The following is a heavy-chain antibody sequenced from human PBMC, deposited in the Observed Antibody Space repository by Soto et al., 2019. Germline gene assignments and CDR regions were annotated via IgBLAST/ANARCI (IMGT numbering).Heavy chain of an antibody. CDR3: AKDRFTPYYFDY. V-gene: IGHV3-23*01. Sequence: EVQLLESGGGLVQPGGSLRLSCEASGFTFSNYAMSWVRQAPGKGLEWVSDISGSGGITYYADSVKGRFTISRDNSKSTLYLQVNSLRAEDTAVYYCAKDRFTPYYFDYWGQGTLVTVSS. CDR2: ISGSGGIT. D-gene: IGHD2-15*01. CDR1: GFTFSNYA. J-gene: IGHJ4*02.